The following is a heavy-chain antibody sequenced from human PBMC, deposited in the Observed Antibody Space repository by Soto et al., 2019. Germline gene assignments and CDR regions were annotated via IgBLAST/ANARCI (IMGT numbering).Heavy chain of an antibody. V-gene: IGHV3-23*01. CDR1: GFTFSSYA. Sequence: PGGSLRLSCAASGFTFSSYAMSWVRQAPGKGLEWVSAISGSGGSTYYADSVKGRFTISRDNSKNTLYLRMNSLRAEDTAVYYCAKEQERYYYYYGMDVCGQGTTVTVSS. CDR3: AKEQERYYYYYGMDV. J-gene: IGHJ6*02. CDR2: ISGSGGST.